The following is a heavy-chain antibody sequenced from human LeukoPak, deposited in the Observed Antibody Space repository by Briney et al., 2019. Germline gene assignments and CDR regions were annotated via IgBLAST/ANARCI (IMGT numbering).Heavy chain of an antibody. D-gene: IGHD2-2*01. J-gene: IGHJ5*02. CDR1: GYTLTELS. CDR2: FDPEDGET. CDR3: ALYCSSTSCYQPGGFDP. V-gene: IGHV1-24*01. Sequence: ASVKVSCKVSGYTLTELSMHWVRQAPGKGLGWMEGFDPEDGETIYAQKFQGRVTMTEDTSTDTAYMELSSLRSEDTAVYYCALYCSSTSCYQPGGFDPWGQGTLVTVSS.